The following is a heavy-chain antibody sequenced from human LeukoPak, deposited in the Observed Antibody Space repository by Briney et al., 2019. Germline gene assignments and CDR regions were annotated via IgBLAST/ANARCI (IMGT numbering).Heavy chain of an antibody. CDR2: IRYDGSNK. D-gene: IGHD3-10*01. CDR3: ANDLSGYYYGMDV. Sequence: GGSLRLSCAASGFTFSSYGMHWVRQAPGKGLEWVAFIRYDGSNKYYADSVKGRFTISRDNSKNTLYLQMNSLRAEDTAVYYCANDLSGYYYGMDVWGQGTTVTVSS. V-gene: IGHV3-30*02. J-gene: IGHJ6*02. CDR1: GFTFSSYG.